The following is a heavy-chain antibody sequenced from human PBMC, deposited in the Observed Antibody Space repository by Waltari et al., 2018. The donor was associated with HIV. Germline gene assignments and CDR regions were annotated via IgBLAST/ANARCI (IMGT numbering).Heavy chain of an antibody. V-gene: IGHV3-30*03. J-gene: IGHJ4*02. CDR1: GFTFSGYG. CDR2: ISYDGNNR. CDR3: ARGMGYGGSAEGFDY. Sequence: QVQLVESGGGVVQPGTSLSLSCAASGFTFSGYGINWVRQAPGKGLEWVAVISYDGNNRNHADSVKGRFSISRDNSKNTLYLQMNSLRVEDTAVYYCARGMGYGGSAEGFDYWGQGTLVTVSS. D-gene: IGHD5-18*01.